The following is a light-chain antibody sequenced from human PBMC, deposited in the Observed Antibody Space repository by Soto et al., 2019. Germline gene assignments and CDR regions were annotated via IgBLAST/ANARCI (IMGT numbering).Light chain of an antibody. CDR3: QQRSNWTRT. J-gene: IGKJ1*01. CDR2: GAS. V-gene: IGKV3D-20*02. Sequence: EIVMTQSPATLSVSPGDRATLYCRASQSVSSSNLAWYQKKRGQSPRLLIYGASSRATGIPDRFSGSGSGPDFNLTISRLETEDFAVYECQQRSNWTRTFGQGTKVDIK. CDR1: QSVSSSN.